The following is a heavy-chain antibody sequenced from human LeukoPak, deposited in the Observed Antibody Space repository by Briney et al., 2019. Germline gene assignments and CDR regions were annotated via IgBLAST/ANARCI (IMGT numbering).Heavy chain of an antibody. J-gene: IGHJ4*02. D-gene: IGHD2-2*02. CDR1: GFTFSSYS. CDR2: ISSSSSYI. V-gene: IGHV3-21*01. CDR3: ARAPRCSSTSCYMTFGY. Sequence: GGSLRLSCAASGFTFSSYSMNWVRQAPGKGLEWVSSISSSSSYIYYADSVKGRFTISRDNAKNSLYLQMNSLRAEDTAVYYCARAPRCSSTSCYMTFGYWGQGTLVTVSS.